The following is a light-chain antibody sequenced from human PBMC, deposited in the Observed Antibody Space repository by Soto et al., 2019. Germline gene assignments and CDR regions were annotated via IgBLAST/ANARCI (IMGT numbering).Light chain of an antibody. CDR1: QSISSY. CDR2: AAS. V-gene: IGKV1-39*01. CDR3: QQSYSTPRIT. Sequence: DIQMTPSPSSLSASVGARVTITCRASQSISSYLNWYQQKPGKAPKLLIYAASSLQSGVPSRFSGSGSGTDFTLTISSLQPEDFATYYCQQSYSTPRITFGQGTRLEIK. J-gene: IGKJ5*01.